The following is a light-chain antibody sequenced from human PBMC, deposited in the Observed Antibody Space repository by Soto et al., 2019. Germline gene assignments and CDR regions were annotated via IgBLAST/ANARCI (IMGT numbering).Light chain of an antibody. V-gene: IGLV2-23*01. CDR2: EGS. CDR3: SSYAGSSTLI. J-gene: IGLJ2*01. Sequence: QSALTQPASVSGSPGQSITISCTGTSTDVGRYKFVSWYQQHPGKAPKLIIYEGSERPSGISNRFSGSKSGNTASLTISGLQAEDEAHYFCSSYAGSSTLIFGGGTQLTVL. CDR1: STDVGRYKF.